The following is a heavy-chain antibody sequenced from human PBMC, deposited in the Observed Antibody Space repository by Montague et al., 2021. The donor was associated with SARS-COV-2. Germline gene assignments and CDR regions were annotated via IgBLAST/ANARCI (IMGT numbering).Heavy chain of an antibody. V-gene: IGHV3-23*01. CDR3: AKDRRPVRDKISSGDAFDI. J-gene: IGHJ3*02. Sequence: SLRLSCAASGFTFSSYAMSWVRQAPGKGLEWVSAISGSGGSTYYADSVKGRFTISRDNFKNTLYLQMNSLRAEDTAVYYCAKDRRPVRDKISSGDAFDIWGQGTMVTVSS. D-gene: IGHD6-25*01. CDR1: GFTFSSYA. CDR2: ISGSGGST.